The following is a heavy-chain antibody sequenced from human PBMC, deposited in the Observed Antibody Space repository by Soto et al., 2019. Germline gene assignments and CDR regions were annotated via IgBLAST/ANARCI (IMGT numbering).Heavy chain of an antibody. CDR2: ISGSGGGT. D-gene: IGHD6-19*01. V-gene: IGHV3-23*01. CDR1: GFTFSSYA. CDR3: AEDLYPPRQWLVGHYFDY. Sequence: PGGSLRLSCAASGFTFSSYAMSWVRQAPGKGLEWVSAISGSGGGTDYADSVKGRITIARDNSKNTLHLQMNSLRAEDTAVYYCAEDLYPPRQWLVGHYFDYWGQGTLLTVSS. J-gene: IGHJ4*02.